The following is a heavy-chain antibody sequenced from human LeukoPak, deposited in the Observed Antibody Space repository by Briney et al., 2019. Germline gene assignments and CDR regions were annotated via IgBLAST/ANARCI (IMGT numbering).Heavy chain of an antibody. D-gene: IGHD1-1*01. J-gene: IGHJ4*02. Sequence: SETLSLTCTVSGGSISSSSYYWGWIRQPPGKGLEWIGSIYYSGNTNYNPSLESRVTISVDTSKNHVSLNLTSVTAADTAVYYCVRPESVGTKYRFDYWGQGALVTVSS. V-gene: IGHV4-39*07. CDR2: IYYSGNT. CDR1: GGSISSSSYY. CDR3: VRPESVGTKYRFDY.